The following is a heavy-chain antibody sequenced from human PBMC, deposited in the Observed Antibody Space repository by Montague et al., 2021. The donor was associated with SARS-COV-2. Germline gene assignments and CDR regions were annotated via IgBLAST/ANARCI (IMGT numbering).Heavy chain of an antibody. J-gene: IGHJ6*02. CDR1: GFTFSSYS. CDR3: ARDQVPDYYCYYYGMDV. V-gene: IGHV3-21*01. CDR2: ISSSSSYI. Sequence: SLRLSCAASGFTFSSYSMNWVRQAPGKGLEWVSSISSSSSYIYYADSVKGRFTISRDNAKNSLYLQMNSLRAEDTAVYYCARDQVPDYYCYYYGMDVWGQGTTVTVSS.